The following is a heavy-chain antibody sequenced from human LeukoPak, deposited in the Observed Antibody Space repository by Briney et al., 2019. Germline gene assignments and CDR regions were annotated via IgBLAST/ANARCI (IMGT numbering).Heavy chain of an antibody. J-gene: IGHJ4*02. CDR3: AKVEGLEYSSSWQGVYFDY. V-gene: IGHV3-23*01. Sequence: GGSLRLSCAAYAFTFSSYAMGWDRQAPGKGLEWVSAFSCSGVSTYCADTVEGRFTISRDNSENTLYLQMNSQRAEETAVYYCAKVEGLEYSSSWQGVYFDYWGQGTLVTVSS. CDR2: FSCSGVST. CDR1: AFTFSSYA. D-gene: IGHD6-13*01.